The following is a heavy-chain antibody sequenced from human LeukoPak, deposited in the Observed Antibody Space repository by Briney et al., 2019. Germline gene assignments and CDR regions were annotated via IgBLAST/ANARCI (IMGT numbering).Heavy chain of an antibody. CDR1: GFTFSSYW. Sequence: PGGSLRLSCAASGFTFSSYWMHWVRHAPGKGLVWVSRINSDGSSTSYADSVKGRFTISRDNAKNTLYLQMNSPRAEDTAVYYCARVSVATYYYYGMDVWGQGTTVTVSS. D-gene: IGHD2-15*01. J-gene: IGHJ6*02. CDR2: INSDGSST. CDR3: ARVSVATYYYYGMDV. V-gene: IGHV3-74*01.